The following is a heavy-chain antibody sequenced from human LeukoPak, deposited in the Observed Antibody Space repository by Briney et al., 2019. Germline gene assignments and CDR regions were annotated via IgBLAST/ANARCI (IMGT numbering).Heavy chain of an antibody. V-gene: IGHV4-38-2*02. D-gene: IGHD6-13*01. Sequence: SETLSLTCTVSGGSISSYYWGWIRQPPGKGLEWIGSIYHSGSTYYNPSLKSRVTISVDTSKNQFSLKLSSVTAADTAVYYCARSMEVAAADDNWFDPWGQGTLVTVS. CDR3: ARSMEVAAADDNWFDP. CDR2: IYHSGST. CDR1: GGSISSYY. J-gene: IGHJ5*02.